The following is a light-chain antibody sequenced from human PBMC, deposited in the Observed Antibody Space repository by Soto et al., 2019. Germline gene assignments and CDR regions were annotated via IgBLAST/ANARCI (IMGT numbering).Light chain of an antibody. CDR1: QSVSDN. CDR3: QQYNNWPLT. Sequence: EIVMTQSPATLSVSPGERATLSCRASQSVSDNLAWYQQKPGQAPRLLIYGASTRATGIPAMFSGSGSGTEFTLTISSLQSEEFAVYYCQQYNNWPLTFGGGTKVDIK. CDR2: GAS. V-gene: IGKV3D-15*01. J-gene: IGKJ4*01.